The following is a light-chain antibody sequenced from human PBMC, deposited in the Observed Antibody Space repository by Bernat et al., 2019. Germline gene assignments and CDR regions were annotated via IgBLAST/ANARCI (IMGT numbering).Light chain of an antibody. CDR2: DVT. Sequence: QSALTQPRSVSGSPGQSVTISCTGTSSDVGGYNYVSWYQHHPGKAPKLMIYDVTKRPSGVPDRFSGSKSGNTASLTFSGLQAEHEADYYCCSYAGSYTHYVFGTGTKVTVL. CDR1: SSDVGGYNY. V-gene: IGLV2-11*01. CDR3: CSYAGSYTHYV. J-gene: IGLJ1*01.